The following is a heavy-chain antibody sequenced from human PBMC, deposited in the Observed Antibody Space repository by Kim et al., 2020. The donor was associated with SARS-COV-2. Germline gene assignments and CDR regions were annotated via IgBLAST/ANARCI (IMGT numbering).Heavy chain of an antibody. J-gene: IGHJ4*02. V-gene: IGHV3-23*01. CDR3: AKGPLVAVTTFDY. Sequence: YAKPVKGRFTIASDTSKNTLYLQMNSLRAEDTAVYYCAKGPLVAVTTFDYWGQGTLVTVSS. D-gene: IGHD4-17*01.